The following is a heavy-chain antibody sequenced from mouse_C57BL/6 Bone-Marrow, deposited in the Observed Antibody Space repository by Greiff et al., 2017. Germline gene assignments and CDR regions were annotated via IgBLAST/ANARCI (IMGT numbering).Heavy chain of an antibody. V-gene: IGHV3-8*01. CDR2: ISYSGST. CDR3: ARGHYYGSSYAMDY. D-gene: IGHD1-1*01. CDR1: GYSIPSDY. Sequence: VQLKESGPGLAKPSQTLSLTCSVTGYSIPSDYWNWIRKFPGNKLEYMGYISYSGSTYYNPSLKRRISITRDTSKNQYYLQLNSVTTEDTATYYCARGHYYGSSYAMDYWGQGTSVTVSS. J-gene: IGHJ4*01.